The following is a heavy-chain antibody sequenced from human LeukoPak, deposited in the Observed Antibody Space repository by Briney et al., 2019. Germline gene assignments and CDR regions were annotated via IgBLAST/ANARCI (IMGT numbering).Heavy chain of an antibody. CDR3: ARAYCVGDCTVLHIYFDN. D-gene: IGHD2-21*02. V-gene: IGHV4-59*08. J-gene: IGHJ4*02. CDR2: IYYSGST. Sequence: SETLSLTCTVSGGSISSYYWSWIRQPPGKGLEWIGYIYYSGSTNHNPSLKSRVTISVDTSKNQFSLKLRSVVAADTAVYYCARAYCVGDCTVLHIYFDNWGQGTLVTVSS. CDR1: GGSISSYY.